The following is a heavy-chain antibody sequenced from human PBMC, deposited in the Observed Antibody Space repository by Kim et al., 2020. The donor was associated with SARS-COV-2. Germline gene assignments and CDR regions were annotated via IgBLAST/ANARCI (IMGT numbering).Heavy chain of an antibody. J-gene: IGHJ4*02. V-gene: IGHV1-69*13. D-gene: IGHD3-22*01. Sequence: SVKVSCKASGGTFSSYAISWVRQAPGQGLEWMGGIIPIFGTANYAQKFQGRVTITADESTSTAYMELSSLRSEDTAVYYCARGDPRGDYYASSSYYYFDYWGQGTLVTVSS. CDR2: IIPIFGTA. CDR1: GGTFSSYA. CDR3: ARGDPRGDYYASSSYYYFDY.